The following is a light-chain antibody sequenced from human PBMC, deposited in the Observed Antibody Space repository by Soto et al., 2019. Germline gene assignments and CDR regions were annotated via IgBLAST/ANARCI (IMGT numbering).Light chain of an antibody. CDR2: GAS. CDR3: QQYETFSGT. Sequence: QVTQFPSSLSASVGDRVTITCRPSQGIRNDLGWYQQKPGKAPKLLIYGASNLQTGVPSRFSGSGSGTDFTLTIASLQPDDFATYYCQQYETFSGTFGPGTKVDI. J-gene: IGKJ1*01. V-gene: IGKV1-6*01. CDR1: QGIRND.